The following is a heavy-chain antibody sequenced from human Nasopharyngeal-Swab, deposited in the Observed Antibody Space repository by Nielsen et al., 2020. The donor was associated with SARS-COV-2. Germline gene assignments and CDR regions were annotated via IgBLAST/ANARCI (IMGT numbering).Heavy chain of an antibody. V-gene: IGHV3-49*01. CDR3: ARSVGSFYGQGAFDI. CDR1: GFTFGDYA. D-gene: IGHD1-26*01. J-gene: IGHJ3*02. Sequence: GESLKISCTTSGFTFGDYAMSWFRQAPGEGLEWVGFIRSKTYGGAPEYAASVKGRFTISRDGAESIAYLQMNSLETEDTGVYYCARSVGSFYGQGAFDIWGQGTMVTVSS. CDR2: IRSKTYGGAP.